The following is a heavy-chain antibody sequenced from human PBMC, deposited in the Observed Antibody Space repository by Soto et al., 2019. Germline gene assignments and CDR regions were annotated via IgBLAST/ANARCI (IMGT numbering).Heavy chain of an antibody. Sequence: GASVKVSCKASGGTFSRNAISWVRQAPGQGLEWMGGIIPFFHAPNYAQKFQGRVTITADESTSIVFMEMNSLRAEDTAVYYCAKDRGSYSSGWYVGYYYYGMDVWGQGTTVTVSS. D-gene: IGHD6-19*01. J-gene: IGHJ6*02. CDR2: IIPFFHAP. CDR1: GGTFSRNA. V-gene: IGHV1-69*13. CDR3: AKDRGSYSSGWYVGYYYYGMDV.